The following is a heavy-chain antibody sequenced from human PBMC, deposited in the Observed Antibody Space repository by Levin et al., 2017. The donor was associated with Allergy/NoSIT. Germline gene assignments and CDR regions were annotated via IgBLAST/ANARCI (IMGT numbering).Heavy chain of an antibody. V-gene: IGHV4-61*01. CDR3: ARDSGDYYDSSGYYDHYGMDV. D-gene: IGHD3-22*01. CDR1: GGSVSSGSYY. J-gene: IGHJ6*02. CDR2: IYYSGST. Sequence: SQTLSLTCTVSGGSVSSGSYYWSWIRQPPGKGLEWIGYIYYSGSTNYNPSLKSRVTISVDTAKNQFSLKLSSVTAADTAVYYCARDSGDYYDSSGYYDHYGMDVWGQGTTVTVSS.